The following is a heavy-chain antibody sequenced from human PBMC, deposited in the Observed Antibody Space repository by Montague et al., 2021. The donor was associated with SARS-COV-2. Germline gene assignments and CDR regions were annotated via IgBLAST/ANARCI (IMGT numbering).Heavy chain of an antibody. Sequence: SETLSLTCTVSGGSISSYYWSWIRQPPGKGLEWIGYIYFSGSTDYNPALKSRVTTSVDTSKNQFSLRLSSLTAADTAVYYCARHGRFSVIVDTPRGAFDIWGPGTTVTVSS. CDR1: GGSISSYY. D-gene: IGHD5-12*01. CDR3: ARHGRFSVIVDTPRGAFDI. CDR2: IYFSGST. V-gene: IGHV4-59*08. J-gene: IGHJ3*02.